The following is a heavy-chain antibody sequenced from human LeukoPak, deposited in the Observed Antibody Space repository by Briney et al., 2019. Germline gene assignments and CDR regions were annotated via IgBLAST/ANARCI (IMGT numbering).Heavy chain of an antibody. Sequence: ASVKVSCKASGYTFTSYDINWVRQATGQGLEWMGWMNPNSGNTGYAQKFQGRVTMTRNTSISTAYMELSSLRSEDTAVYYCARGGPTMTTFHLGYWGQGTLVTVSS. CDR1: GYTFTSYD. D-gene: IGHD4-17*01. CDR3: ARGGPTMTTFHLGY. CDR2: MNPNSGNT. V-gene: IGHV1-8*01. J-gene: IGHJ4*02.